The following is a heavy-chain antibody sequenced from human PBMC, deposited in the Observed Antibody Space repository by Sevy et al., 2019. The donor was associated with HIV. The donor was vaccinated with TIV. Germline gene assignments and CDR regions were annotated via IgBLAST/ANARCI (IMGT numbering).Heavy chain of an antibody. CDR2: IYYTGST. Sequence: TLSLTCTVSGDSMSSGAYYWSWIRQHPGKGLEWIGYIYYTGSTYYSPSLKSRVVISLDTSKNQFSLKVSSVTAADTAVYYCARGRLIVARGRWFDPWGQGIRVTVSS. J-gene: IGHJ5*02. CDR1: GDSMSSGAYY. V-gene: IGHV4-31*03. D-gene: IGHD5-12*01. CDR3: ARGRLIVARGRWFDP.